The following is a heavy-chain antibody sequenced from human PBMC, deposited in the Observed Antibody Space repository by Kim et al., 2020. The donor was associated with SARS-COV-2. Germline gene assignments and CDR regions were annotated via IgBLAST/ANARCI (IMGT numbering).Heavy chain of an antibody. J-gene: IGHJ6*02. CDR3: ARGKGYSSTPYYHYYGLYV. V-gene: IGHV4-31*03. D-gene: IGHD6-13*01. CDR2: IYYSGST. CDR1: SGSISSGDHY. Sequence: SETLSLTCTVSSGSISSGDHYWTWIRQHPGKGLEWIGYIYYSGSTFYNPSLKSRISISVDRSKNHFSLKLSSLTAADTAVYYCARGKGYSSTPYYHYYGLYVWGQGTAVTVSS.